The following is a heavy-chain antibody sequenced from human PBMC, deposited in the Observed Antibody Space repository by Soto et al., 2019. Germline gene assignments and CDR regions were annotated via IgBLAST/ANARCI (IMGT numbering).Heavy chain of an antibody. D-gene: IGHD5-18*01. J-gene: IGHJ4*02. CDR2: IFYSGST. V-gene: IGHV4-59*01. Sequence: SETLSLTCTVSGGSIRSYYWTWIRQPPGKGLEWLGYIFYSGSTFYNPSLKSRVTISIHTSKSQFSLQLTSVTAADTAVYYCARGAADTAMVDSWGQGTLVT. CDR1: GGSIRSYY. CDR3: ARGAADTAMVDS.